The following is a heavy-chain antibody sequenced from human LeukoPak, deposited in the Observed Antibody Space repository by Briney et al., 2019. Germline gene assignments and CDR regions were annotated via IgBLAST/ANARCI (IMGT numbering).Heavy chain of an antibody. J-gene: IGHJ4*02. Sequence: GGSLRLSCAASGFPSAGYEMNWVRQAPGKGLEWVSYISSSGSTIYYADSVKGRFTISRDNAKNSLSLQMNSLRAEDTAVYFCARLRGSALDYWGQGALVTVSS. D-gene: IGHD6-25*01. CDR1: GFPSAGYE. CDR2: ISSSGSTI. V-gene: IGHV3-48*03. CDR3: ARLRGSALDY.